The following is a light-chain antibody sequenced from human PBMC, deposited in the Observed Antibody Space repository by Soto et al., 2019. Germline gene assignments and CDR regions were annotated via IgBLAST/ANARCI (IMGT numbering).Light chain of an antibody. Sequence: DFRMTQSPSTLSAPVGDRVTISCRASQSVSGWLAWYQQKPGKAPKLLIYAASTLQSGVPSRFSGSGSGTEFTLTISSLQPDDFATYYCQHYNSYSEAFGQGTKVDIK. J-gene: IGKJ1*01. V-gene: IGKV1-5*01. CDR3: QHYNSYSEA. CDR2: AAS. CDR1: QSVSGW.